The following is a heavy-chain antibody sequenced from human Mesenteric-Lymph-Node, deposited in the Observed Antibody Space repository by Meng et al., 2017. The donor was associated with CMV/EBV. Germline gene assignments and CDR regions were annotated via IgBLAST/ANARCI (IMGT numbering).Heavy chain of an antibody. Sequence: GGSLRLSCAASGFTFSSYAMSWVRQAPGKGLEWVSIISGSGTSTYYADSVKGRFTISRDNSKNTLYLQMNSLRAEDTAVYYCARGYSGSYYMQYWGQGTLVTVSS. CDR3: ARGYSGSYYMQY. V-gene: IGHV3-23*01. CDR1: GFTFSSYA. J-gene: IGHJ4*02. CDR2: ISGSGTST. D-gene: IGHD1-26*01.